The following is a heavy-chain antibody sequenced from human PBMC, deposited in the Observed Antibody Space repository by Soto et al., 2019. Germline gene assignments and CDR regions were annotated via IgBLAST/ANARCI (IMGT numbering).Heavy chain of an antibody. CDR1: GYTFTTSG. CDR3: ARSRDYYNDS. J-gene: IGHJ4*02. CDR2: ISTARGDT. V-gene: IGHV1-18*01. Sequence: QVQLVQSGTEMKKPGASVKVSCKASGYTFTTSGITWVRQAPGQGPEYMGWISTARGDTNCAQEFQDRITMTTDTSTSTVYMELRTLTSDDTAVYYCARSRDYYNDSWGQGSLVTVSS.